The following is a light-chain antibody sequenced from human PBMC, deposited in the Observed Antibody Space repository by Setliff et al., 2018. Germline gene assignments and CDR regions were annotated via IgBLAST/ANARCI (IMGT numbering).Light chain of an antibody. V-gene: IGLV2-14*03. Sequence: QSALAQPASVSGSPGQSITISCTGTSSDVGGYDFVSWYQQHPGKAPKLMIFDVLNRPSGVSDRFSGSKSGNTASLTITGLQAEDEAGYYCSSYTSSSTLFGTGTKVTV. J-gene: IGLJ1*01. CDR2: DVL. CDR1: SSDVGGYDF. CDR3: SSYTSSSTL.